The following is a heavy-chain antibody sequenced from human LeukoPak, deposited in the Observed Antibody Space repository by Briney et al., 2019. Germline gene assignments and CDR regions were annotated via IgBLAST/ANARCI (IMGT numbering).Heavy chain of an antibody. CDR3: ARRSLHYDSSGYYYEWFDP. J-gene: IGHJ5*02. V-gene: IGHV4-59*01. D-gene: IGHD3-22*01. Sequence: PSETLSLTCTVSGGSISTYYWSWIRQPPGKGLEWIGYIYYSGSTNYNPSLKSRVTISVDTSKNQFSLKLSSVTAADTAVYYCARRSLHYDSSGYYYEWFDPWGQGTLVTVSS. CDR2: IYYSGST. CDR1: GGSISTYY.